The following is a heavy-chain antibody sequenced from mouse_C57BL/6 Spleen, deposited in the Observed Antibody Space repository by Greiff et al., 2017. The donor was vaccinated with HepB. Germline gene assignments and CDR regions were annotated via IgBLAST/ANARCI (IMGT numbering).Heavy chain of an antibody. J-gene: IGHJ3*01. D-gene: IGHD1-1*01. CDR2: IYPGDGDT. CDR3: ARRGGSSYPAFAY. CDR1: GYAFSSSW. Sequence: QVHVKQSGPELVKPGASVKISCKASGYAFSSSWMNWVKQRPGKGLEWIGRIYPGDGDTNYNGKFKGKATLTADKSSSTAYMQLSSLTSEDSAVYFCARRGGSSYPAFAYWGQGTLVTVSA. V-gene: IGHV1-82*01.